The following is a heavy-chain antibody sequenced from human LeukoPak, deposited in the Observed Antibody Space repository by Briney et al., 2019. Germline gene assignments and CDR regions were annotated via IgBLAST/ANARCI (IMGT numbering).Heavy chain of an antibody. D-gene: IGHD1-26*01. CDR3: ARVSIVGATYDY. CDR2: IYYSGNT. Sequence: PSETLSLTCTVSGGSVSSTSYYWNWIRQPPGKGLEWIGYIYYSGNTNCNPSLKSRVTISIDTSKNQFYLKLYSVTAADTAVYYCARVSIVGATYDYWGQGTLVTVSS. J-gene: IGHJ4*02. CDR1: GGSVSSTSYY. V-gene: IGHV4-61*01.